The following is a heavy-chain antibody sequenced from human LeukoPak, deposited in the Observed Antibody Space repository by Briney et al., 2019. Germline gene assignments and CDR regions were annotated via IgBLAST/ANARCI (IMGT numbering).Heavy chain of an antibody. Sequence: SVKVSCKASGGTFSSYAISWVRQAPGQGLEWMGGIIPIFGTANYAQKFQGRVTITTDESTSTAYMELSSLRSEDTAVYYCARLQALAYCGGDCYDDAFDIWGQGTMVAVSS. CDR1: GGTFSSYA. D-gene: IGHD2-21*02. V-gene: IGHV1-69*05. CDR3: ARLQALAYCGGDCYDDAFDI. CDR2: IIPIFGTA. J-gene: IGHJ3*02.